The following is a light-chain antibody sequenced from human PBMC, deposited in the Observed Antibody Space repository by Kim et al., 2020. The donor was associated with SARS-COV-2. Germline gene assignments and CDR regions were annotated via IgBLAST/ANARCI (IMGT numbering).Light chain of an antibody. J-gene: IGLJ3*02. Sequence: QSVLTQPPSVSAAPGQKVTISCSGSSSNIGNNYVSWYQQLPGTAPKLLIYDNNKRPSGIPDRFSGSKSGTSATLGITGLQTGDEADYYCGTWDTSLSGNWVLGGGTQLTVL. V-gene: IGLV1-51*01. CDR1: SSNIGNNY. CDR2: DNN. CDR3: GTWDTSLSGNWV.